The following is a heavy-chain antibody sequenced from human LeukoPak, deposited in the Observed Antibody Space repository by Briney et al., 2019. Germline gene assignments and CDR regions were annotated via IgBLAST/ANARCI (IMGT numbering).Heavy chain of an antibody. Sequence: ASVKVSCKASGYIFTSYYMHWVRQAPGQGLEWMGIINPSSGSTCYAQKFQDRVKMTRDTSRSTVYMELSSPRSEDTAVYYCARRAGDHYYFDYWGQGTLVTVSS. CDR3: ARRAGDHYYFDY. D-gene: IGHD7-27*01. V-gene: IGHV1-46*01. CDR2: INPSSGST. CDR1: GYIFTSYY. J-gene: IGHJ4*02.